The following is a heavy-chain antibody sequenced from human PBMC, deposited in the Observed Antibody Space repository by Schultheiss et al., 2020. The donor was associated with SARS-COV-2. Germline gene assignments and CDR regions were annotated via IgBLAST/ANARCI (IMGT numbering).Heavy chain of an antibody. Sequence: GGSLRLSCAASGFTFSSYAMHWVRQAPGKGLEWVSAIGTAGDTYYPGSVKGRFTISRENAKNSLYLQMNSLRAGDTAVYYCARAGGDFWGTYGMDVWGQGTTVTVSS. J-gene: IGHJ6*02. CDR2: IGTAGDT. CDR3: ARAGGDFWGTYGMDV. V-gene: IGHV3-13*01. CDR1: GFTFSSYA. D-gene: IGHD3-16*01.